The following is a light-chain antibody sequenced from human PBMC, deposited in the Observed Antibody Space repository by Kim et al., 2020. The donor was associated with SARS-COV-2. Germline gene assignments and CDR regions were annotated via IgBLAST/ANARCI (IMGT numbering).Light chain of an antibody. CDR1: QSVNSHY. J-gene: IGKJ2*01. V-gene: IGKV3-20*01. CDR2: GPS. CDR3: QQYQSSPGT. Sequence: LSPGERATLSCRASQSVNSHYLAWYQQKPGQAPRLLIYGPSSRATGIPDRFSGSGSGTDFTLTISRLEPEDSAVYYCQQYQSSPGTFGQGTKLEI.